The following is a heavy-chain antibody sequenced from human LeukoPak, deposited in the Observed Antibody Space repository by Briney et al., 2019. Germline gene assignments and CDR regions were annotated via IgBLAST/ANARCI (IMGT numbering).Heavy chain of an antibody. Sequence: GGSLRLSYAASGFTFSSYAMSWVRQAPGKGLEWVSAISGSGGSTYYADSVKGRFTISRDNSKNTLYLQMNSLRAEDTAVYYCAKSPMRGVVKDYWGQGTLVTVSS. CDR3: AKSPMRGVVKDY. J-gene: IGHJ4*02. V-gene: IGHV3-23*01. CDR1: GFTFSSYA. CDR2: ISGSGGST. D-gene: IGHD3-22*01.